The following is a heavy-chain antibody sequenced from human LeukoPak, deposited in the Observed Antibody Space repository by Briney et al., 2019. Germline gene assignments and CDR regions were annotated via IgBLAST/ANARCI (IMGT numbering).Heavy chain of an antibody. Sequence: GGSLRLSCAASGFTFSSYSMNWVRQAPGKGLEWVSSISSSSSYIYYADSVKGRFTISRDNAKNSLYLQMNSLRAEDTAVYYCASSIAVASSFDYWGQGTLVTVSS. J-gene: IGHJ4*02. CDR3: ASSIAVASSFDY. CDR2: ISSSSSYI. CDR1: GFTFSSYS. D-gene: IGHD6-19*01. V-gene: IGHV3-21*01.